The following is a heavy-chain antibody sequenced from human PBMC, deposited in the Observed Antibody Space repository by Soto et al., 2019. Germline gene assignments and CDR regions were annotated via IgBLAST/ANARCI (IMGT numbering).Heavy chain of an antibody. Sequence: QITLKESGPTLVKPTQTLTLTCTFSGFSLSTSGVGVGWIRQPPGKALEWLALIYWDDDKRYSPSLNSRLTTNKDTSKNPVVLTITTMDPVDTAKYSCAHSRPPRLLDHWGQGTLVTVSS. V-gene: IGHV2-5*02. J-gene: IGHJ4*02. CDR2: IYWDDDK. D-gene: IGHD6-6*01. CDR3: AHSRPPRLLDH. CDR1: GFSLSTSGVG.